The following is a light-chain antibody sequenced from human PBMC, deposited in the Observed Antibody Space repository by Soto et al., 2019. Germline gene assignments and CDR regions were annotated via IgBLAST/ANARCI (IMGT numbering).Light chain of an antibody. CDR1: STDVGGYNA. Sequence: ALSQPASVSGSPGQTITISCTGTSTDVGGYNAVSWYQHHPGKAPKLIIYEVTHRPSGVSDRFSASKSGNTAFLTISGLQAEDEADYYCNSFRVSHLYVFGTGTKVTVL. CDR3: NSFRVSHLYV. CDR2: EVT. V-gene: IGLV2-14*01. J-gene: IGLJ1*01.